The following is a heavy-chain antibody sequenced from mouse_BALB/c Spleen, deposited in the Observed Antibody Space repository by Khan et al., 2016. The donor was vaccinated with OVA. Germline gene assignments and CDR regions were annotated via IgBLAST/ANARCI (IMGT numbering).Heavy chain of an antibody. CDR1: GYSITSDYA. CDR2: ISYSGST. CDR3: ARDGSRYNYAMDY. J-gene: IGHJ4*01. V-gene: IGHV3-2*02. Sequence: VQLKESGPGLVKPSQSLSLTCTVTGYSITSDYAWNWIRQFPGNKLEWMGYISYSGSTNYNPALKSRISITRDTSKNQFFLPLNSVTTEDTATYYCARDGSRYNYAMDYWGQGTAVNGSS. D-gene: IGHD2-3*01.